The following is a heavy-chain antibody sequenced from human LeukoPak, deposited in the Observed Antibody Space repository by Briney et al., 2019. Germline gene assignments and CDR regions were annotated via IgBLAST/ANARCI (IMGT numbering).Heavy chain of an antibody. D-gene: IGHD5-18*01. CDR1: GFTFSNYD. V-gene: IGHV3-33*07. J-gene: IGHJ4*02. Sequence: GGSLRLSCVASGFTFSNYDMSWVRQAPGKGLEWVALVQKDGSDGSYADSVKGRFTISRDNSKNTLYLQMNSLRAEDTAVYYCARDWPGYSYGPDYWGQGTLVTVSS. CDR2: VQKDGSDG. CDR3: ARDWPGYSYGPDY.